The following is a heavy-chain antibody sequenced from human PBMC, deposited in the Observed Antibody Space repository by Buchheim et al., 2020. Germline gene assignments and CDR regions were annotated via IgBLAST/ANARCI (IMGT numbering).Heavy chain of an antibody. J-gene: IGHJ4*02. V-gene: IGHV1-8*01. D-gene: IGHD1-1*01. Sequence: QVQLVQSGAEVKKPGASVKVSCKASGYTFTSYDINWVRQATGQGLEWVGWMNPNSGTTGYGQKVQGRVTMTRDTSIRTAHMELSSLRPEDTAVYYCASGYWNDEGGIKYWGQGTL. CDR3: ASGYWNDEGGIKY. CDR2: MNPNSGTT. CDR1: GYTFTSYD.